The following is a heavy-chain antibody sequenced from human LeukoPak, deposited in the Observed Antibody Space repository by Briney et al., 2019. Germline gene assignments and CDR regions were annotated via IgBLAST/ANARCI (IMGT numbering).Heavy chain of an antibody. Sequence: GESLKISCKGSGYTFTRYWIGWVRQMPGKGLEWMGIIYPGGSDTRYNPSFQGQVTISADKSISTAYLQWSSLRASDTAMYYCGRGFSGYGTDNWLDPWGQGTLVTVSS. CDR1: GYTFTRYW. D-gene: IGHD5-12*01. V-gene: IGHV5-51*01. CDR3: GRGFSGYGTDNWLDP. CDR2: IYPGGSDT. J-gene: IGHJ5*02.